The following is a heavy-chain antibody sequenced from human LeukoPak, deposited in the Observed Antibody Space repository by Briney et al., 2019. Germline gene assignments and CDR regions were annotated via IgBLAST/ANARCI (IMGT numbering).Heavy chain of an antibody. J-gene: IGHJ5*02. CDR3: ARGPQFSGPGWFDP. D-gene: IGHD3-10*01. Sequence: GGSLRLSCTASGFTFSNYGLLWVRQAAGKGLEWMAIIWYDGSKKYYGDSVKGRFTISRDNAKNSLYLQMNSLRAEDTAIYYCARGPQFSGPGWFDPWGQGTLVTVSS. V-gene: IGHV3-33*03. CDR1: GFTFSNYG. CDR2: IWYDGSKK.